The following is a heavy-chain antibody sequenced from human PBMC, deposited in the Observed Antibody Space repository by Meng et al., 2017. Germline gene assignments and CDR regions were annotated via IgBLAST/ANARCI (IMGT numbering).Heavy chain of an antibody. D-gene: IGHD4-17*01. CDR1: GGSVGSGNYY. Sequence: QGQRRESGPGLGRPSETLSLTCTVSGGSVGSGNYYWSWIRQPPGKGLEWIGYIVYSGSTTYNPSLKTRVTISVDTSKNQFSLKLTSVTAADTAVYFCARDVGGDYETLFDYWGQGTLVTVSS. CDR2: IVYSGST. V-gene: IGHV4-61*01. CDR3: ARDVGGDYETLFDY. J-gene: IGHJ4*02.